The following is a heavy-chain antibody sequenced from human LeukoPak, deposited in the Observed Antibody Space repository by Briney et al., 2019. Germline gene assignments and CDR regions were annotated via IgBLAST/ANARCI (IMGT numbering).Heavy chain of an antibody. CDR1: GFTFRSYA. Sequence: GGSLRLSCAASGFTFRSYAMYWVRQAPGKGLECVAVILYDGSNKYYSDSVKGRFTISRDNSKNTLYLQMNTLRGEDTAVYYCARSGDVHDYNYYYGMDVWGQGTTVTVSS. V-gene: IGHV3-30-3*01. D-gene: IGHD3-10*01. J-gene: IGHJ6*02. CDR3: ARSGDVHDYNYYYGMDV. CDR2: ILYDGSNK.